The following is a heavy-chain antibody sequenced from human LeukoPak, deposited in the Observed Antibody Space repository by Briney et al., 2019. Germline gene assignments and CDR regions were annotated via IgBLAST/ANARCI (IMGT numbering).Heavy chain of an antibody. V-gene: IGHV1-46*01. CDR2: IDPSGGST. J-gene: IGHJ4*02. CDR1: GYTFTSYG. D-gene: IGHD3-22*01. CDR3: ARDGGARDDSSGYYFDY. Sequence: ASVKVSCKASGYTFTSYGISWVRQAPGQGLEWMGIIDPSGGSTSYAQKFQGRVTMTRDTSTSTVYMELSSLRSEDTAVYYCARDGGARDDSSGYYFDYWGQGTLVTVSS.